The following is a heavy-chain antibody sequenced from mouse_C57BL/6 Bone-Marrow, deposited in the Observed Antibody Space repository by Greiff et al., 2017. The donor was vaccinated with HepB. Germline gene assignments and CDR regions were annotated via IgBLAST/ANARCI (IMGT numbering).Heavy chain of an antibody. J-gene: IGHJ3*01. D-gene: IGHD1-1*01. V-gene: IGHV1-18*01. CDR2: INPNNGGT. Sequence: EVQLQQSGPELVKPGASVKIPCKASGYTFTDYNIDWVKQSHGKSLEWIGDINPNNGGTIYNQKFKGKATLTVDKSSSTAYMELRSLTSEDTAVYYCASSGYYGSSYVGWFAYWGQGTLVTVSA. CDR1: GYTFTDYN. CDR3: ASSGYYGSSYVGWFAY.